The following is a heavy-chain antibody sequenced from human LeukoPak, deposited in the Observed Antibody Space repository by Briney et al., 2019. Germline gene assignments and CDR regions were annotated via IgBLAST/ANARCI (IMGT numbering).Heavy chain of an antibody. V-gene: IGHV3-33*01. J-gene: IGHJ4*02. CDR3: ARVLYSSSWYYFDY. CDR1: GFTFSSYG. CDR2: IWYDGSNK. Sequence: GGSLRLSCAASGFTFSSYGMHWVRQAPGKGLEWVAVIWYDGSNKYYADSVKGRFTISRDNSKNTLYLQMNSLRAEDTVVYYCARVLYSSSWYYFDYWGQGTLVTVSS. D-gene: IGHD6-13*01.